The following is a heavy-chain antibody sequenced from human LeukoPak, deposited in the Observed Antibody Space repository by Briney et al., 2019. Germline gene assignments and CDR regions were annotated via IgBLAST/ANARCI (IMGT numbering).Heavy chain of an antibody. Sequence: SETLSLTCTVSGGSISSYYWSWIRQPPGKGLEWIGYIYYSGSTNYNPSLKSRVTISVDTSKNQFSLKLSSVTAADTAVYYCARISNSGYNSRGAFDIWGQGTMVTVSS. CDR3: ARISNSGYNSRGAFDI. CDR1: GGSISSYY. J-gene: IGHJ3*02. D-gene: IGHD3-22*01. CDR2: IYYSGST. V-gene: IGHV4-59*01.